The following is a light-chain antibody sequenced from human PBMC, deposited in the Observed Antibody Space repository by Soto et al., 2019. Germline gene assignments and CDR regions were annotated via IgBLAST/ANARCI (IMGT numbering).Light chain of an antibody. J-gene: IGKJ1*01. CDR1: QSVTSSY. CDR2: GAS. CDR3: QQYGTSPWT. V-gene: IGKV3-20*01. Sequence: VLTQSPGTLSLSPGERATLSCRARQSVTSSYLAWYQQKFGQAPRLLIYGASSRASGIPDSFSGSASGPDFTLAISRLDPEDFAVYYCQQYGTSPWTFGQGTKVEIK.